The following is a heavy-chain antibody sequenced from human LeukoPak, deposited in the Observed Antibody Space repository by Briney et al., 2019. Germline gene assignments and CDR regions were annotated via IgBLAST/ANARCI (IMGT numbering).Heavy chain of an antibody. V-gene: IGHV3-23*01. CDR1: GFSFSIYG. Sequence: GGSLRLSCAASGFSFSIYGMNWVRQAPGKGLEWVSGISGSGGSTKYADSVKGRFAISRDNSKNTLYLQMNSLRAEDTAVYYCAKDRIAAAGDIDYWGQGTLVTVSS. D-gene: IGHD6-13*01. CDR3: AKDRIAAAGDIDY. J-gene: IGHJ4*02. CDR2: ISGSGGST.